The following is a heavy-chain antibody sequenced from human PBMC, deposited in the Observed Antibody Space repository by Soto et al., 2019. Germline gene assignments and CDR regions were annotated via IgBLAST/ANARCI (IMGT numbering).Heavy chain of an antibody. CDR3: ARLTPVLRFLGPGFDP. D-gene: IGHD3-3*01. CDR2: INHSGST. CDR1: GGSFSGYY. J-gene: IGHJ5*02. V-gene: IGHV4-34*01. Sequence: SETLSLTCAVYGGSFSGYYWSWIRQPPGKGLEWIGEINHSGSTNYNPSLKSRVTISVDTSKNQFSLKLSSVTAADTAVYYCARLTPVLRFLGPGFDPWGQGTLVTVSS.